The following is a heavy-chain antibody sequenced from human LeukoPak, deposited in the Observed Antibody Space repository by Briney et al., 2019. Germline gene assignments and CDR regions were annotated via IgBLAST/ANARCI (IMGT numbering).Heavy chain of an antibody. Sequence: PGGSLRLSCAASGFTFSSYAMSWGRQAPGKGLEWVSAISGSGGNTYYADSVKGRFTISRDNSKNTLYLQMNSLRAEDTAVYYCAKEGGSYRALSDYWGQGTLVTVSS. D-gene: IGHD1-26*01. CDR3: AKEGGSYRALSDY. J-gene: IGHJ4*02. V-gene: IGHV3-23*01. CDR2: ISGSGGNT. CDR1: GFTFSSYA.